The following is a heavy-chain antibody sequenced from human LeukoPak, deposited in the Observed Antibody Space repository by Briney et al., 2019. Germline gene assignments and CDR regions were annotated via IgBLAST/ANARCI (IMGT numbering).Heavy chain of an antibody. Sequence: PGGSLRLSCAGSGFTFGNYAMSWVRQAPGKGLEWVSTISGSGSNTYYADSVKGRFTISRDNSKNTLYLQMNSLRAEDTAEYYCAKKPAAGYCSGGSCSTYYYYHGMDVWGQGTTVTVSS. D-gene: IGHD2-15*01. CDR3: AKKPAAGYCSGGSCSTYYYYHGMDV. V-gene: IGHV3-23*01. J-gene: IGHJ6*02. CDR1: GFTFGNYA. CDR2: ISGSGSNT.